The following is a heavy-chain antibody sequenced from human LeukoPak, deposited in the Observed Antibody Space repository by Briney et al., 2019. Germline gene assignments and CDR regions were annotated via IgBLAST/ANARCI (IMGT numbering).Heavy chain of an antibody. Sequence: PGGSLRLSCAASGLGFSSFSFNWIRQAPGKGLEWVSSITPTTSYIYYADSVRGRFTISRENAKNSLYLQMNSLRAEDTAVYYCARLRRISDSSGYYYYYDYWGQGTLVTVSS. CDR3: ARLRRISDSSGYYYYYDY. CDR1: GLGFSSFS. D-gene: IGHD3-22*01. V-gene: IGHV3-21*01. J-gene: IGHJ4*02. CDR2: ITPTTSYI.